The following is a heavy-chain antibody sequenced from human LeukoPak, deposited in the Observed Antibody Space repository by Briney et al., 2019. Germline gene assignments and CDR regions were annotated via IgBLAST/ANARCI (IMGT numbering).Heavy chain of an antibody. Sequence: GGSLRLSCAASGFSFSSYGMSWVRQAPGKGLEWVSSISASGGSAYYADSVKGHFTISRDNSKNTLYLQMNSLRAEDTAVYYCAKEGDYCSSTICYADYWGQGTLVTVSS. CDR3: AKEGDYCSSTICYADY. J-gene: IGHJ4*02. D-gene: IGHD2-2*01. CDR1: GFSFSSYG. V-gene: IGHV3-23*01. CDR2: ISASGGSA.